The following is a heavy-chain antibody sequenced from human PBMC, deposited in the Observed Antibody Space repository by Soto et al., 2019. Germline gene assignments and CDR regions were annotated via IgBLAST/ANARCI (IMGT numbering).Heavy chain of an antibody. CDR2: ISAYNGDT. V-gene: IGHV1-18*04. J-gene: IGHJ4*02. D-gene: IGHD3-9*01. CDR3: VLGGLETGYYRDMDY. CDR1: GYTFKNYG. Sequence: QDHLVQSGGEVKKPGASAKVSCKASGYTFKNYGINWVRQAPGRGLDWVAGISAYNGDTSYAQHLQGRVTVTTETLTNTAYMELRSLRPDDTAVYFCVLGGLETGYYRDMDYWGQGTLVSVSS.